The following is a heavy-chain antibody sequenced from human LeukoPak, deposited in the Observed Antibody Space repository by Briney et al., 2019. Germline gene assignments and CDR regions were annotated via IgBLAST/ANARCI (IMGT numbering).Heavy chain of an antibody. CDR3: ARGRQYSSGWDNWFDP. V-gene: IGHV3-23*01. D-gene: IGHD6-19*01. CDR1: GFTFSSYA. Sequence: GGSLRLTCAASGFTFSSYAMSWVRQAPGKGLEWVSAISGSGGSTYYADSVKGRFTISRDNSKNTLYLQMNSLRAEDTAVYYCARGRQYSSGWDNWFDPWGQGTLVTVSS. J-gene: IGHJ5*02. CDR2: ISGSGGST.